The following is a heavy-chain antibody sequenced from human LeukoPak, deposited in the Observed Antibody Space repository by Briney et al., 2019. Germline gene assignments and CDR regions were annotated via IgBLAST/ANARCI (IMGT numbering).Heavy chain of an antibody. CDR3: ARLTMISGNY. J-gene: IGHJ4*02. CDR2: INHSVST. V-gene: IGHV4-34*01. CDR1: GGSFSGYY. Sequence: PSETLSLTCAVYGGSFSGYYWSWIRQPPGKGLEWIGEINHSVSTNYNPSLKSRVTISVDTSKNQFSLKLSSVTAADTAVYYCARLTMISGNYWGQGTLVTVSS. D-gene: IGHD3-22*01.